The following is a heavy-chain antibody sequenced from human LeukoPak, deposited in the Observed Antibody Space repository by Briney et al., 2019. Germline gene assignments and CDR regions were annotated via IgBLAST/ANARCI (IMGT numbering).Heavy chain of an antibody. D-gene: IGHD6-6*01. CDR1: GYTFTGYY. Sequence: ASVKVSCKASGYTFTGYYMHWVRQAPGQGLEWMGWINPNSGGTNYAQKFQGRVTMTRDTSISTAYMELSRLRSDDTAVYYCAREGELGLYYYYYMDVWGKGTTVTVSS. J-gene: IGHJ6*03. V-gene: IGHV1-2*02. CDR3: AREGELGLYYYYYMDV. CDR2: INPNSGGT.